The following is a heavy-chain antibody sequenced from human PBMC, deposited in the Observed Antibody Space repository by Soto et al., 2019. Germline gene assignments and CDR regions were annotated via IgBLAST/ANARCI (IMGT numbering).Heavy chain of an antibody. CDR2: IYSGGST. CDR3: ARETELERRFAY. D-gene: IGHD1-1*01. CDR1: GFTVSSNY. Sequence: EVQLVESGGGLIQPGGSLRLSCAASGFTVSSNYMSWFRQAPGKGLEWVSVIYSGGSTYYADSVKGRFTISRDNSKNTLYLHMNSLRAEDTAVYYCARETELERRFAYWCQGTMVTVSS. V-gene: IGHV3-53*01. J-gene: IGHJ4*02.